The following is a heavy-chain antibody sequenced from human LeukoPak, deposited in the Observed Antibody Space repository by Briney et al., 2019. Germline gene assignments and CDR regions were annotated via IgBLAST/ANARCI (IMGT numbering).Heavy chain of an antibody. D-gene: IGHD4-17*01. Sequence: GGSLRLSCAASGFTFSSYWMTWVRQAPGKGLEWVANLKQDGSDQYYVDSVKGRFTISRDNAKNSLYLQMNSLRAEDTAVYYCARGSTALCDYWGQGTLVTVSS. J-gene: IGHJ4*02. CDR1: GFTFSSYW. V-gene: IGHV3-7*01. CDR2: LKQDGSDQ. CDR3: ARGSTALCDY.